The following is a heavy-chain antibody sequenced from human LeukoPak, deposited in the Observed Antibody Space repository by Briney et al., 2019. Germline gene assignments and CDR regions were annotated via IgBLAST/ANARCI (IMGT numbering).Heavy chain of an antibody. CDR2: IYSGGTT. CDR3: ARGPVTRFEI. Sequence: PGGSLRLSCAASGFTFSKYAMSWVRQAPGKGLEWVSVIYSGGTTYYADSVKGRFTISRDNSNNTLYLQMNSLRAEDTAVYYCARGPVTRFEIWGQGTMVTVSS. CDR1: GFTFSKYA. J-gene: IGHJ3*02. V-gene: IGHV3-53*01. D-gene: IGHD4-17*01.